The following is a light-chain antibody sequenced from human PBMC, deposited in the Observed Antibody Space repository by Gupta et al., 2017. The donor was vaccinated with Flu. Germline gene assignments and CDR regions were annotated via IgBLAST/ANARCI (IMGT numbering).Light chain of an antibody. J-gene: IGKJ2*01. CDR3: LQHDKFPLT. V-gene: IGKV5-2*01. Sequence: PIFIIQEVTTLVPGIPPRFSGSGYGTDFTLTIDNIQSEDAAYYFCLQHDKFPLTFGQGTKLEIK. CDR2: EVT.